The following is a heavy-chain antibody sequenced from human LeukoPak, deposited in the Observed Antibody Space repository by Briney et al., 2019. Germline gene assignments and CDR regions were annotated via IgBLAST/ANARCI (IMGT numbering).Heavy chain of an antibody. CDR1: GFTLDDYA. CDR3: AKGWDGSSWYGPWYYYGMDV. Sequence: GGSLRLSCAASGFTLDDYAMHWVRQAPAKGLEWVSLISGDGGSTYYADSVKGRFTISRDNSKNSLYLQMSSLRTEDTALYYCAKGWDGSSWYGPWYYYGMDVWGQGTTVTVSS. V-gene: IGHV3-43*02. CDR2: ISGDGGST. J-gene: IGHJ6*02. D-gene: IGHD6-13*01.